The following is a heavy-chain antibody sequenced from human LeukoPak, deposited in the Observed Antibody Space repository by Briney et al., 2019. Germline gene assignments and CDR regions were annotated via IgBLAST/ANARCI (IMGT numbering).Heavy chain of an antibody. D-gene: IGHD6-13*01. CDR2: IYYSGST. CDR3: ARAAAGPPRIDY. Sequence: SETLSLTCTVSGGSISSSSYYWGWIRQHPGKGLEWIGYIYYSGSTYYNPSLKSRVTISVDTSKNQFSLKLSSVTAADTAVYYCARAAAGPPRIDYWGQGTLVTVSS. V-gene: IGHV4-31*03. CDR1: GGSISSSSYY. J-gene: IGHJ4*02.